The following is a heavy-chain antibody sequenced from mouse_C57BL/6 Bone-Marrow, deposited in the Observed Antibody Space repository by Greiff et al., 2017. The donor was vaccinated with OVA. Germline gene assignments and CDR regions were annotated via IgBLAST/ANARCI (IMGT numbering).Heavy chain of an antibody. CDR3: ARRRYSNYYFDY. J-gene: IGHJ2*01. D-gene: IGHD2-5*01. V-gene: IGHV5-4*01. Sequence: EVHLVESGGGLVKPGGSLKLSCAASGFTFSSYAMSWVRQTPEKRLEWVATISDGGSYTYYPDNVKGRFTITRDNAKNTRYLQMSHLKSEDTAMDDCARRRYSNYYFDYWGQGTTLTVSS. CDR2: ISDGGSYT. CDR1: GFTFSSYA.